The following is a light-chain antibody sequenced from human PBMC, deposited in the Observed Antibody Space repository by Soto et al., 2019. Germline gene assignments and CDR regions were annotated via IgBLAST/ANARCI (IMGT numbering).Light chain of an antibody. CDR2: GAS. V-gene: IGKV3-20*01. Sequence: EIVLTQPPGTLSLSPGERATPSCRASQSVISTYLARYQQKPGQAPRLLIYGASSRATGIQDRFSGSGSGTDFTLTISRREPEVFAVYYCQQYRDSRGTFGQGTKVEIK. CDR3: QQYRDSRGT. CDR1: QSVISTY. J-gene: IGKJ1*01.